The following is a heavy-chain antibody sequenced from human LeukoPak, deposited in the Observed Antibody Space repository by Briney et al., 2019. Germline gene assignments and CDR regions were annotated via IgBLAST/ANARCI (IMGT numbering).Heavy chain of an antibody. CDR2: IYTSGST. Sequence: SETLSLTCTVSGGSISSYYWSWIRQPAGKGLKWIGRIYTSGSTNYNSSLKSRVTMSVDTSKNQFSLKLSSVTAADTAVYYCARDMVRGVIPSYYYGMDVWGQGTTVTVSS. V-gene: IGHV4-4*07. CDR3: ARDMVRGVIPSYYYGMDV. J-gene: IGHJ6*02. D-gene: IGHD3-10*01. CDR1: GGSISSYY.